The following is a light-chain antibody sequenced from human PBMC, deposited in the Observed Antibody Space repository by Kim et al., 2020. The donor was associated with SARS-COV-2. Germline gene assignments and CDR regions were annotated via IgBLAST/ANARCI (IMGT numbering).Light chain of an antibody. CDR1: QSLSTH. CDR2: DAS. J-gene: IGKJ3*01. CDR3: QHRSDWL. V-gene: IGKV3-11*01. Sequence: LSFSPGERPTLSCRASQSLSTHLAWYQQKPGQAPRLLIFDASERATDIPPRFSGSGSGTDFTLTISSLEPEDFAVYYCQHRSDWLFGPGTKVDIK.